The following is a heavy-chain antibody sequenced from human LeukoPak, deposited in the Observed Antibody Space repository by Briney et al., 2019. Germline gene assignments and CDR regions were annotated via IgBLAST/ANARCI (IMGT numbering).Heavy chain of an antibody. CDR1: GGSISSFY. CDR3: ARGIAAADTFFDY. V-gene: IGHV4-59*01. CDR2: IYYSGST. J-gene: IGHJ4*02. D-gene: IGHD6-13*01. Sequence: SETLSLTCTVSGGSISSFYWTWIRQPPGKGLEWIGYIYYSGSTNYNPSLKSRVTISVDTSMNQFSLKLSSVTAAGTGVYYCARGIAAADTFFDYWGQGTLVTVSS.